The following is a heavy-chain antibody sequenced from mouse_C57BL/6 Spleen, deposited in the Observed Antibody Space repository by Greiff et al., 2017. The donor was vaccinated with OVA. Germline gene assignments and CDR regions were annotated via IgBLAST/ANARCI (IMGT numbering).Heavy chain of an antibody. D-gene: IGHD4-1*01. CDR3: ARMGRTWDADSQYYARDY. Sequence: QVQLQQSGAELMKPGASVKLSCKATGYTFTGYWIEWVKQRPGHGLEWIGEILPGSGSTNYNEKFKGKATFTADTSSNTAYMQLSSLTTEDSAIYYCARMGRTWDADSQYYARDYWGQGTSVTVSS. J-gene: IGHJ4*01. CDR1: GYTFTGYW. V-gene: IGHV1-9*01. CDR2: ILPGSGST.